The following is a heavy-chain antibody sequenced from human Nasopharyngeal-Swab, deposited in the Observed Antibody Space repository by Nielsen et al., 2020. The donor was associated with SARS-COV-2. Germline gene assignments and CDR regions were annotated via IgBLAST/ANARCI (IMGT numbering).Heavy chain of an antibody. V-gene: IGHV3-30*18. D-gene: IGHD6-13*01. CDR3: AKDKKARGDSSSWTTDY. J-gene: IGHJ4*02. CDR2: ISYDGSNK. Sequence: WIRRPPGKGLEWVAVISYDGSNKYYADSVKGRFTISRDNSKNTLCLQMNSLRAEDTAVYYCAKDKKARGDSSSWTTDYWGQGTLVTVSS.